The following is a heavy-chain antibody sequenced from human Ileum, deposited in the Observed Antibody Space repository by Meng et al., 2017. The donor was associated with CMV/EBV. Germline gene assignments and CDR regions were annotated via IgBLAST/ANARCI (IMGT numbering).Heavy chain of an antibody. CDR3: AKGLLGYCSSTSCYPFDY. V-gene: IGHV3-23*01. CDR1: FTFSSYA. Sequence: FTFSSYAMSWVRQAPGKGLEWVSAISGSGGSTYYADSVKGRFTISRDNSKNTLYLQMNSLRAEDTAVYYCAKGLLGYCSSTSCYPFDYWGQGTLVTVSS. D-gene: IGHD2-2*01. J-gene: IGHJ4*02. CDR2: ISGSGGST.